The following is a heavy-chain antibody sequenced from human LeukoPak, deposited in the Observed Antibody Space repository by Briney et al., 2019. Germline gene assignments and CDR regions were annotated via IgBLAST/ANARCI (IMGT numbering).Heavy chain of an antibody. J-gene: IGHJ5*02. CDR3: AKEPDYSNYRNWFDP. CDR1: GFTFSSYA. V-gene: IGHV3-23*01. Sequence: GGSLRLSCAASGFTFSSYAMSWVRRAPGKGLEWVSAISGSGGSTYYADSVKGRFTISRDNSKNTLYLQMNSLRAEDTAVYYCAKEPDYSNYRNWFDPWGQGTLVTVSS. D-gene: IGHD4-11*01. CDR2: ISGSGGST.